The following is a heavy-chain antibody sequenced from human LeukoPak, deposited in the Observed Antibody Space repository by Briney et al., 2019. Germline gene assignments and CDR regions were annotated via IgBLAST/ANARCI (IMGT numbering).Heavy chain of an antibody. J-gene: IGHJ6*02. Sequence: GGSLRLSCAASGFTFSSYSMNWVRQAPGKGLEWVSSISSSSSYIYYADSVKGRFTISRDNAKNSLYLQMNSLRAEDTAVYYCARYDFWSGYGMDVWGQGTTVTVSS. D-gene: IGHD3-3*01. CDR2: ISSSSSYI. CDR1: GFTFSSYS. CDR3: ARYDFWSGYGMDV. V-gene: IGHV3-21*01.